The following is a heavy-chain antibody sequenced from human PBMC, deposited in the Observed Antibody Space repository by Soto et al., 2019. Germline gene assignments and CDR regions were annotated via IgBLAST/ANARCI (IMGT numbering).Heavy chain of an antibody. J-gene: IGHJ6*03. CDR2: IWYDGSNK. CDR3: ARRGSSRPYNYYYYYMDV. CDR1: GFTFSSYG. V-gene: IGHV3-33*01. D-gene: IGHD6-13*01. Sequence: GGSLRLSCAASGFTFSSYGMHWVRQAPGKGLEWVAVIWYDGSNKYYADPVKGRFTISRDNSKNTLYLQMNSLRAEDTAVYYCARRGSSRPYNYYYYYMDVWGKGTTVTVSS.